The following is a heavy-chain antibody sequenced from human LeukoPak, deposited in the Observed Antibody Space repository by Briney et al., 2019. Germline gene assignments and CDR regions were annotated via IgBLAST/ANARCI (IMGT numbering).Heavy chain of an antibody. CDR3: ATVKNPRIPFDY. J-gene: IGHJ4*02. CDR1: GGTFSSYA. V-gene: IGHV1-69*06. Sequence: SVKVSCKASGGTFSSYAISWVRQAPGQGLEWMGGIIPIFGTANYAQKFQGRVTMTEDTSTDTAYMELSSLRSEDTAVYYCATVKNPRIPFDYWGQGTLVTVSS. CDR2: IIPIFGTA. D-gene: IGHD2-15*01.